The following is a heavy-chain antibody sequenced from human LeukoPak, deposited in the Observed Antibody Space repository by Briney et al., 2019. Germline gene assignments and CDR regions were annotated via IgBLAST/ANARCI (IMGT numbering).Heavy chain of an antibody. CDR3: ARDRGSY. D-gene: IGHD3-10*01. CDR1: GGSISSYY. CDR2: IYYSGST. V-gene: IGHV4-59*01. Sequence: SETLSLTCTVSGGSISSYYWSWIRQPRGKGLEWIGYIYYSGSTNYNPSLKSRVTISVDTSKNQFSLKLSSVTAADTAVYYCARDRGSYWGQGTLVTVSS. J-gene: IGHJ4*02.